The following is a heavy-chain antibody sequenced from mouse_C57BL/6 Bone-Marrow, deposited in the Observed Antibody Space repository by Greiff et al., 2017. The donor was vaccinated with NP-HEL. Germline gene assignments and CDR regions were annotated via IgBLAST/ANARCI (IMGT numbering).Heavy chain of an antibody. Sequence: VQLQQPGAELVMPGASVKLSCKASGYTFTSYSMHWVKQRPGQGLEWIGEINPSDSYTNYNQKFKGKSTLTVDKSSSTAYMQLSSLTSEDSAVYYCARWGYYYGSSPWGQGTLVTVSA. J-gene: IGHJ3*01. CDR2: INPSDSYT. D-gene: IGHD1-1*01. CDR1: GYTFTSYS. V-gene: IGHV1-69*01. CDR3: ARWGYYYGSSP.